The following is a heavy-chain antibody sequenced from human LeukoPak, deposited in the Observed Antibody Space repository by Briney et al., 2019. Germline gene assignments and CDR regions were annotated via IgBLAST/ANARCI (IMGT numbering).Heavy chain of an antibody. CDR2: IIPIFGTA. CDR1: GGTFSSYA. CDR3: ATGKTYYYDSSGYYGTGYYYMDV. J-gene: IGHJ6*03. V-gene: IGHV1-69*13. Sequence: SVKVSCKASGGTFSSYAISWVRQAPGQGLEWMGGIIPIFGTANYAQKFQGRVTITEDDSTSTAYMELSSLRSEDTAVYYCATGKTYYYDSSGYYGTGYYYMDVWGKGTTVTVSS. D-gene: IGHD3-22*01.